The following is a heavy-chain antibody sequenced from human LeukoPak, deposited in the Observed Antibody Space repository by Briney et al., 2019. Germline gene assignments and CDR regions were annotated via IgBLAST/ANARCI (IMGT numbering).Heavy chain of an antibody. CDR1: GFTFSRYW. Sequence: PGGSLRLSCAASGFTFSRYWMSWVRQAPGKGLEWVANIKEDGSEKYYVDSVKGGSTVSRDKARNALYLQINRLKAEDTAVYFCVRTSYYDYVWGSLTDVWGQGTTVTISS. CDR3: VRTSYYDYVWGSLTDV. D-gene: IGHD3-16*01. CDR2: IKEDGSEK. V-gene: IGHV3-7*01. J-gene: IGHJ6*02.